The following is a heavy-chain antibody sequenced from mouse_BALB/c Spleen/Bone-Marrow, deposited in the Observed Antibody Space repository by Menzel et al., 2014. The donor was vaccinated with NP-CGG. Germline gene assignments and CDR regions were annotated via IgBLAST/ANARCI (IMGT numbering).Heavy chain of an antibody. D-gene: IGHD4-1*01. CDR1: GFNIKDTY. Sequence: EVNLVESGAELVKPGASVKLSCTASGFNIKDTYMHWVKQRPEQGLEWIGRIDPANGNTKYDPKFQGKATITADTFSNTAYLQLSSLTSEDTAVYYCARWEYYAMDYWGQGTSVTVSS. CDR3: ARWEYYAMDY. CDR2: IDPANGNT. V-gene: IGHV14-3*02. J-gene: IGHJ4*01.